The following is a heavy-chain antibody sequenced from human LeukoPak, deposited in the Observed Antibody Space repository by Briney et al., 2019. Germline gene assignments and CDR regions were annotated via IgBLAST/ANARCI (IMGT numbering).Heavy chain of an antibody. CDR2: ISGSGDTT. D-gene: IGHD2-15*01. CDR3: ADITWTRGQSFDN. Sequence: PGGSLRPSCAASGFTFRSYVMSWARQAPGKGLEWVSVISGSGDTTYYADSVKGRFTVSRDNSKNTLYLQMNSLRADDTAVYYCADITWTRGQSFDNWGQGTLVTVSA. CDR1: GFTFRSYV. J-gene: IGHJ4*02. V-gene: IGHV3-23*01.